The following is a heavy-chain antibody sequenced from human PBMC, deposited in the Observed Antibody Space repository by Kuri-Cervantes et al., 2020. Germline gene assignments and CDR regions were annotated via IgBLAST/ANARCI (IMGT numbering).Heavy chain of an antibody. Sequence: LETLSLTCAVSGYSISSGYYWGWIRQPPGKGLEWIGSIYHSGSTYYNPSLKSRVTISVDTSKNQFSLKLSSVTAADTAVYYCARLRFGELLSFDSWGQGTLVTVSS. V-gene: IGHV4-38-2*01. CDR2: IYHSGST. J-gene: IGHJ4*02. CDR3: ARLRFGELLSFDS. D-gene: IGHD3-10*01. CDR1: GYSISSGYY.